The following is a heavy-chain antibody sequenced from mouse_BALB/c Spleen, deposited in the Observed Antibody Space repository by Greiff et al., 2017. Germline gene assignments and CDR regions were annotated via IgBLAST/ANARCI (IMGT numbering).Heavy chain of an antibody. D-gene: IGHD2-14*01. CDR3: ARKDYRYDPYAMDY. CDR2: ILPGSGST. Sequence: VQGVESGAELMKPGASVKISCKATGYTFSSYWIEWVKQRPGHGLEWIGEILPGSGSTNYNEKFKGKATFTADTSSNTAYMQLSSLTSEDSAVYYCARKDYRYDPYAMDYWGQGTSVTVSS. CDR1: GYTFSSYW. J-gene: IGHJ4*01. V-gene: IGHV1-9*01.